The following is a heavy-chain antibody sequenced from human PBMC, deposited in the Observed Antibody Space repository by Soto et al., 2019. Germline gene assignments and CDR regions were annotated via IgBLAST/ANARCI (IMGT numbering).Heavy chain of an antibody. V-gene: IGHV4-30-4*08. Sequence: SETLSLTCTVSGGSISSSSYYWGWVRQSPGKGLEWIGEIHHSGSTNYNPSLKSRVTISVDTSKNQFSLKLNSVTAADTAVYYCASRHSSPYFDYWGQGTLVTVSS. D-gene: IGHD6-13*01. J-gene: IGHJ4*02. CDR3: ASRHSSPYFDY. CDR2: IHHSGST. CDR1: GGSISSSSYY.